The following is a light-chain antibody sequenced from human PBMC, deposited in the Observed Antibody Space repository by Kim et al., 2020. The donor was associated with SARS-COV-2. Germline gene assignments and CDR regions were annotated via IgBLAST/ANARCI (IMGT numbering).Light chain of an antibody. J-gene: IGLJ1*01. CDR3: NSYTTSSTFV. CDR2: EVS. Sequence: QSALTQSPSVSGSPGQSVTISCTGISSDVGGFNRVSWYQQPPGTAPKLVIYEVSNRPSGVPDRLSGSKSGNTASLTISGLQAEDEADYYCNSYTTSSTFVFGTGTKVTVL. CDR1: SSDVGGFNR. V-gene: IGLV2-18*02.